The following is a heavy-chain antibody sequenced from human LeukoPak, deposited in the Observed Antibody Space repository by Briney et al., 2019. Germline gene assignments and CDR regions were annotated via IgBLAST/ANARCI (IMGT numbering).Heavy chain of an antibody. D-gene: IGHD3-22*01. CDR2: LSSSSSYI. CDR3: ARASYYYDRSDAFDI. J-gene: IGHJ3*02. Sequence: GGSLRLSCAASGFTFSSYSMNWVRQAPGKGLEWVSSLSSSSSYIYYADSVKGRFTISRDNAKNSLYLQMNSLRAEDTAVYYCARASYYYDRSDAFDIWGQGTMVTVSS. CDR1: GFTFSSYS. V-gene: IGHV3-21*01.